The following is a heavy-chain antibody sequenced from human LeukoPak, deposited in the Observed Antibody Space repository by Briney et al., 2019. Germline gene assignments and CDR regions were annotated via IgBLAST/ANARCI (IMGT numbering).Heavy chain of an antibody. CDR1: GYLFRKNW. CDR3: ARPQDFGLTGMNAFDI. Sequence: GESLKISCKASGYLFRKNWIGWVRQMPGKGLEWMGIIYPPDSDTRYGREFQGQVTISADKSISTAYLQWSSLKASDTAMYYCARPQDFGLTGMNAFDIWGQGTMVTVSS. CDR2: IYPPDSDT. J-gene: IGHJ3*02. D-gene: IGHD7-27*01. V-gene: IGHV5-51*01.